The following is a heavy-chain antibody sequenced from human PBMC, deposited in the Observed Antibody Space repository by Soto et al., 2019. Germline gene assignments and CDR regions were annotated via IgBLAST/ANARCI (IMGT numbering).Heavy chain of an antibody. D-gene: IGHD2-15*01. CDR1: GGTFSTHP. Sequence: ASVKVSCKASGGTFSTHPIIWVRQAPGHGLEWMGGIIPISGTTYYTQKFQGRVTITADEPTSTAFMELSSLKSDDTAVFYCARGYCSGGNCYSGMDVWGQGTMVTVSS. CDR2: IIPISGTT. V-gene: IGHV1-69*13. CDR3: ARGYCSGGNCYSGMDV. J-gene: IGHJ6*02.